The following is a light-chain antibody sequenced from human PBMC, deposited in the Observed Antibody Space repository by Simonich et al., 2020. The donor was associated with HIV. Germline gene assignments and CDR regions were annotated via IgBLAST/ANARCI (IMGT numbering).Light chain of an antibody. CDR3: QTWGTGIRV. CDR2: LNSDGSH. CDR1: SGHSRYA. J-gene: IGLJ3*02. Sequence: QLVLTQSPSASASLGASVKLTCTLSSGHSRYAIAWHQQQPEKGPREWMKLNSDGSHSKGDGIPDRFSGSSSGAERYLTISSLQSEDEADYYCQTWGTGIRVFGGGTKLTVL. V-gene: IGLV4-69*01.